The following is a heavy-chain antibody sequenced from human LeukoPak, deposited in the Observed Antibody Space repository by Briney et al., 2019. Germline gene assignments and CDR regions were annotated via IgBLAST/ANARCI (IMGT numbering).Heavy chain of an antibody. V-gene: IGHV1-69*06. CDR3: AREARGAWIQPYGYVS. Sequence: SVKVSCKASGGTFSSYAISWVRQAPGQGLEWMGGIIPIFGTANYAQKFQGRVTITADKSTSTAYMELSSLRSEDTAVYYCAREARGAWIQPYGYVSWGQGTLVTVSS. J-gene: IGHJ5*02. CDR2: IIPIFGTA. D-gene: IGHD5-18*01. CDR1: GGTFSSYA.